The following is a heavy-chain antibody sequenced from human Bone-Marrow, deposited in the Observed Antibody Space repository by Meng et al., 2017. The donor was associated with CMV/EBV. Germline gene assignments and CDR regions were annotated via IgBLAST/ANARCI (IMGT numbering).Heavy chain of an antibody. J-gene: IGHJ6*02. V-gene: IGHV4-34*01. CDR2: INHSGST. D-gene: IGHD4/OR15-4a*01. Sequence: SESLSLTCAVYGGSFSGYYWSWIRQPPGKGLEWMGEINHSGSTNYNPSLKSRVTILVDTSKNQCPLKLSSVTAADTAVYYCTLGLWWHGMDVWGQGTTVTVSS. CDR1: GGSFSGYY. CDR3: TLGLWWHGMDV.